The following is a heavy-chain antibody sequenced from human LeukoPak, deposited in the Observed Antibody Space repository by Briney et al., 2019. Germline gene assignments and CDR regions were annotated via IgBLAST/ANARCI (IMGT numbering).Heavy chain of an antibody. CDR1: GVSIAGDEDF. CDR3: ARDPYDYVWGSYRYPFDY. D-gene: IGHD3-16*02. Sequence: PSETLSLTCSVSGVSIAGDEDFWTWIRRPPGKGLELIGYVHHSGNRYYDSSLGSRLTISVDRSKNQFSLELSSVTAADTAVYYCARDPYDYVWGSYRYPFDYWGQGTLVTVSS. J-gene: IGHJ4*02. V-gene: IGHV4-30-2*01. CDR2: VHHSGNR.